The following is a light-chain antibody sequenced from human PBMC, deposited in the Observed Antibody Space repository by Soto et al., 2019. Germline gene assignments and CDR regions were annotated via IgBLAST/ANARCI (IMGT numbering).Light chain of an antibody. CDR2: DAS. CDR1: QDINNY. Sequence: DIRMTQSPSSLSASVGDRVTITCQASQDINNYLNWYQQKSGKAPKLLIYDASDLETGVPSRFSGSGSGTDFTFTISSLQPEDIATYYCQQYDNLPRTFGGGTKLDIK. CDR3: QQYDNLPRT. J-gene: IGKJ4*01. V-gene: IGKV1-33*01.